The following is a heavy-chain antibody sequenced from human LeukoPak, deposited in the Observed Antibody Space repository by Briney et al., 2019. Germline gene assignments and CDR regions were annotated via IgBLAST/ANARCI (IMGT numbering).Heavy chain of an antibody. Sequence: HPGGSLRLSCTASGFTFGDYAMSWFRQAPGKGLEWVGFIRSKAYGGTTEYAASVKGRFTISRDDSKSIAYLQMNSLKTEDTAVYYCTRAGVYGGNSYFDYWGQGTLVTVSS. D-gene: IGHD4-23*01. CDR2: IRSKAYGGTT. J-gene: IGHJ4*02. V-gene: IGHV3-49*03. CDR1: GFTFGDYA. CDR3: TRAGVYGGNSYFDY.